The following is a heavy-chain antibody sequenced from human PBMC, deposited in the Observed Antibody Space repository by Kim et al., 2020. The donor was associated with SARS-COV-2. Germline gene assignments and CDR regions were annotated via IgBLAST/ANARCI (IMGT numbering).Heavy chain of an antibody. D-gene: IGHD6-6*01. V-gene: IGHV1-3*01. CDR3: ARGYSSSSLGGGQYNWFDP. CDR2: INAGNGNT. CDR1: GYTFTSYA. Sequence: ASVKVSCKASGYTFTSYAMHWVRQAPGQRLEWMGWINAGNGNTKYSQKFQGRVTITRDTSASTAYMELSSLRSEDTAVYYCARGYSSSSLGGGQYNWFDPWGQGTLVTVSS. J-gene: IGHJ5*02.